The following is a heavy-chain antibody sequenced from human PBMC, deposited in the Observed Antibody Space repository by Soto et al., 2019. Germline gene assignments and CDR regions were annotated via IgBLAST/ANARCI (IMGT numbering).Heavy chain of an antibody. J-gene: IGHJ6*03. CDR3: AQHGGYGQYFYYMDV. Sequence: GGSLRLSCAASGISFSTYAMSWVRQAPGKGLEWVSTIRGTGDSTYYADSVKGRFTISRDNSKSTLSLQMNSLRAEDTAVYYCAQHGGYGQYFYYMDVWGKGTAVTVSS. D-gene: IGHD5-12*01. CDR1: GISFSTYA. V-gene: IGHV3-23*01. CDR2: IRGTGDST.